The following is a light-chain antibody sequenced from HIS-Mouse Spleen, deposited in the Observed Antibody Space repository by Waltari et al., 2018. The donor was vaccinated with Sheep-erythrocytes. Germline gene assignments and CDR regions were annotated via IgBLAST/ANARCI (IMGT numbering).Light chain of an antibody. CDR3: CSYAGSSTPWV. V-gene: IGLV2-23*01. CDR2: EGS. CDR1: SSDVGSYNL. J-gene: IGLJ3*02. Sequence: QSALTQPASVSGSPGQSITISCTGPSSDVGSYNLVSWYQQHPGTAPKRMIYEGSKRPSGVSNRFSGSKSGNTASLTISGLQAEDEADYYCCSYAGSSTPWVFGGGTKLTVL.